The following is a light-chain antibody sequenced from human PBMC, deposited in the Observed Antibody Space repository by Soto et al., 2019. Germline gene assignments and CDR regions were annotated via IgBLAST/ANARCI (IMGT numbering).Light chain of an antibody. Sequence: EIVLTQSPGTLSLSPGERATLSCRASQSVYGNSIAWYQQEPGQAPRLLIYGGSSRATGIPDRFSGSGSGTDFTLTISRLEPEDFAVFYCQQYGRSPWTFGQGTKVEIK. CDR3: QQYGRSPWT. J-gene: IGKJ1*01. V-gene: IGKV3-20*01. CDR1: QSVYGNS. CDR2: GGS.